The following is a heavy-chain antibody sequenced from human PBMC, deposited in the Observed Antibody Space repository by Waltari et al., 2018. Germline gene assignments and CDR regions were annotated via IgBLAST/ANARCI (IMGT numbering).Heavy chain of an antibody. V-gene: IGHV4-30-4*08. CDR2: IYYSGST. D-gene: IGHD4-17*01. CDR3: ARVPTTVTTLRGGDY. Sequence: QVQLQESGPGLVKPSQTLSLTCTVSGGSISSGDYYWSWIRQPPGKGLEWIGYIYYSGSTYYNPSLKSRVTISVDTSKNQFSLKLSSVTAADTSVYYCARVPTTVTTLRGGDYWGQGTLVTVSS. J-gene: IGHJ4*02. CDR1: GGSISSGDYY.